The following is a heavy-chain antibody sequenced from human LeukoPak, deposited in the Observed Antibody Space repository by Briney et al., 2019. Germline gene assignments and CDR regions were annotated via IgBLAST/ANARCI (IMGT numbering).Heavy chain of an antibody. D-gene: IGHD3-10*01. Sequence: GGSLRLSCVASGFSFRTYWMHWVRQVPGKGLVWVARINSDGGRTTYADSVKGRFTISRDNAKNTLFLQMYSLRAEDTALYYCARDEEGDYYHYYMDVWGKGTTVTVSS. CDR2: INSDGGRT. V-gene: IGHV3-74*03. J-gene: IGHJ6*03. CDR3: ARDEEGDYYHYYMDV. CDR1: GFSFRTYW.